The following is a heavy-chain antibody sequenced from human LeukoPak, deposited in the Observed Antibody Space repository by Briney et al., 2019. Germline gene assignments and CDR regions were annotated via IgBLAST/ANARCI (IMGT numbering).Heavy chain of an antibody. CDR2: ILPIIHIP. D-gene: IGHD3-3*01. V-gene: IGHV1-69*04. CDR3: ARETEDDSIFGVVFGPLDY. CDR1: GGTFGTYT. Sequence: GSSVKVSCKASGGTFGTYTISWVRQAPGQGLEWMGRILPIIHIPDYAQKFQDRVTITADTSTNTAYMELGSLRSEDTAVYYCARETEDDSIFGVVFGPLDYWGQGTLVTVSS. J-gene: IGHJ4*02.